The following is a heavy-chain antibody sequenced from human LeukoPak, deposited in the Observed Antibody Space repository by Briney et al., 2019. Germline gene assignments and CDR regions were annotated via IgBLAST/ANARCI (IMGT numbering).Heavy chain of an antibody. CDR1: GDSVSSNSAA. V-gene: IGHV6-1*01. CDR3: ARGLGIMITFGGVIVRENWFDP. Sequence: SQTLSLTCAISGDSVSSNSAAWNWIRQSPSRGLEWLGRTYYRSKWYNDYAVSVKSRITINPDTSKNQFSLQLNSVTPEDTAVYYCARGLGIMITFGGVIVRENWFDPWGQGTLVTVSS. CDR2: TYYRSKWYN. D-gene: IGHD3-16*02. J-gene: IGHJ5*02.